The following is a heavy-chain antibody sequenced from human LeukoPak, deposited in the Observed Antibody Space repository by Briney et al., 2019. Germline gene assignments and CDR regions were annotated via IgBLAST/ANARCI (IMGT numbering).Heavy chain of an antibody. D-gene: IGHD5-18*01. CDR2: IYYSENT. Sequence: SETLSLTCGDSGGSISAYYWSWIRQSPGKGLEWIGYIYYSENTYYNPSLKSRVTISVDTSKNQISLKLSSVIVADTAVYYCARGATATYYYGMDVWGQGTTVTVSS. J-gene: IGHJ6*02. V-gene: IGHV4-59*01. CDR3: ARGATATYYYGMDV. CDR1: GGSISAYY.